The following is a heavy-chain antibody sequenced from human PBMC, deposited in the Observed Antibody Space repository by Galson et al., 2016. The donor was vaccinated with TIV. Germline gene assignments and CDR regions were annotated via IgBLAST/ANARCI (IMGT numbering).Heavy chain of an antibody. CDR3: ARVFASYNFDY. CDR2: IDRDGTRI. V-gene: IGHV3-74*01. Sequence: SLRLSCAASGFTFSSYWMHWIRQVPGKGLVWVSRIDRDGTRITYADSVKGRFTISRDNAKNTLYPQMNSLRPEDTAVYSCARVFASYNFDYSGQGTLVTVSS. J-gene: IGHJ4*02. CDR1: GFTFSSYW. D-gene: IGHD3-10*02.